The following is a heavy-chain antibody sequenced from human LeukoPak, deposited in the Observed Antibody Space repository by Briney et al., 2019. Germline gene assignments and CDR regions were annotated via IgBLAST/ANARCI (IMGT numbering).Heavy chain of an antibody. D-gene: IGHD3-22*01. V-gene: IGHV3-74*01. CDR2: INNDGSDT. CDR3: ARRWYKSSGYYLIDY. J-gene: IGHJ4*02. Sequence: PGGSLRLSCAASGFTFSRYWMHWVRQAPGKGLVWVSRINNDGSDTSYADSVKGRFTISRDNAKNTLFLQMNSLRAEDTAVYYCARRWYKSSGYYLIDYWGQGTLVTVSS. CDR1: GFTFSRYW.